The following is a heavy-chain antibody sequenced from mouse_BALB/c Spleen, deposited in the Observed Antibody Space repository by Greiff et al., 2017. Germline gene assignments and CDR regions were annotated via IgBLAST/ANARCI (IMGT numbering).Heavy chain of an antibody. Sequence: VQLQQSGPELVKPGASVKMSCKASGYTFTSYVMHWVKQKPGQGLEWIGYINPYNDGTKYNEKFKGKATLTSDKSSSTAYMELSSLTSEDSAVYYCARDAHYYGYWDFDVWGAGTTVTVSS. J-gene: IGHJ1*01. CDR2: INPYNDGT. D-gene: IGHD1-2*01. CDR1: GYTFTSYV. CDR3: ARDAHYYGYWDFDV. V-gene: IGHV1-14*01.